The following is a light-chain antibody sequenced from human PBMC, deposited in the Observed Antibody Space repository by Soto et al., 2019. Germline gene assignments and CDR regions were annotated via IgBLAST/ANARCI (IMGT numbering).Light chain of an antibody. V-gene: IGKV3-11*01. J-gene: IGKJ5*01. Sequence: EMVLTQSPATLSLSPRERATLSCRASQSVSSYLAWYQQKPGQAPRLLIYDASNRATGIPARFSGSGSGTDFTLTISSLEPEDFAVYCCQQRSNWPITFGQGTRLEIK. CDR1: QSVSSY. CDR3: QQRSNWPIT. CDR2: DAS.